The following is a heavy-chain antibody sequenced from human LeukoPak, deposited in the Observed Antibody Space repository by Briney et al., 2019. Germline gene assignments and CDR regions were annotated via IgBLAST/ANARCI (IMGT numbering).Heavy chain of an antibody. CDR3: TRSEYSSNWSYYFDY. CDR1: GFTHGDYV. J-gene: IGHJ4*01. V-gene: IGHV3-49*03. Sequence: GGSLTHSCTASGFTHGDYVMSWLRQATGKGLEGVGVIRTKPYGRRTNNAASMPERLTIPTVDSKTTAYLQMNSLTTADTAVYYCTRSEYSSNWSYYFDYWGQGTLVTVSS. CDR2: IRTKPYGRRT. D-gene: IGHD6-13*01.